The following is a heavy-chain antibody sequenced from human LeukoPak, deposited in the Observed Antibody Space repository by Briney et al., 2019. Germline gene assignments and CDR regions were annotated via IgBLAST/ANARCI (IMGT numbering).Heavy chain of an antibody. Sequence: ASVTVSCKTSGYTFTAHYIHWVRQAPGQGLEWMGWIDHNSGGTNYAQKYLGSVTMTADPSINTAFMVIRRLRSDDTAIYYCARGRGTTMVRGVITNYFYLWGRVSLVTVSS. CDR1: GYTFTAHY. V-gene: IGHV1-2*02. CDR3: ARGRGTTMVRGVITNYFYL. J-gene: IGHJ2*01. D-gene: IGHD3-10*01. CDR2: IDHNSGGT.